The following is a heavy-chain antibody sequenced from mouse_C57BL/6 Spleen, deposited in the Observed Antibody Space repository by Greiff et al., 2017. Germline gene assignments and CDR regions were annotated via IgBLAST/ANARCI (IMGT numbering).Heavy chain of an antibody. Sequence: VQLKESGAELVKPGASVKLSCTASGFNIKDYYMHWVKQRTEQGLAWIGRIDPEDGETNYAPKFQGKDTITADTSSNTAYLQLSRLTSEDTAVYYCAGGDGRAWFAYWGKGTLVTVSA. CDR2: IDPEDGET. D-gene: IGHD2-3*01. J-gene: IGHJ3*01. CDR3: AGGDGRAWFAY. V-gene: IGHV14-2*01. CDR1: GFNIKDYY.